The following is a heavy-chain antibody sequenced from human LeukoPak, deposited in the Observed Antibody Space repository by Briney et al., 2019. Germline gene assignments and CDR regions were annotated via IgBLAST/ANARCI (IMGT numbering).Heavy chain of an antibody. CDR2: IYTSGST. CDR1: GGSISSGSYY. D-gene: IGHD6-6*01. V-gene: IGHV4-61*02. Sequence: SQTLSLTCTVSGGSISSGSYYWSWIRQPAGKGLEWIGRIYTSGSTNYNPSLKSRVTISVDTSKNQFSLKLSSVTAADTAVYYCARDVPGIAARPIYYYYYMDVWGKGTTVTVSS. CDR3: ARDVPGIAARPIYYYYYMDV. J-gene: IGHJ6*03.